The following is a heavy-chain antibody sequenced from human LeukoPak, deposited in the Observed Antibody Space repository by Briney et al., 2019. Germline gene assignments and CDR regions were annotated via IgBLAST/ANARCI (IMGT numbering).Heavy chain of an antibody. CDR3: AKDEGYCSSTSCSSYYYYYYMDV. Sequence: GGSLRLSCAASGFTFSNYGMHWVRQAPGKGLEWVAFIRYDGSNKYYADSVRGRFTISRDNSKNTLYLQMNSLRAEDTAVYYCAKDEGYCSSTSCSSYYYYYYMDVWGKGTTVTVSS. CDR2: IRYDGSNK. V-gene: IGHV3-30*02. CDR1: GFTFSNYG. D-gene: IGHD2-2*01. J-gene: IGHJ6*03.